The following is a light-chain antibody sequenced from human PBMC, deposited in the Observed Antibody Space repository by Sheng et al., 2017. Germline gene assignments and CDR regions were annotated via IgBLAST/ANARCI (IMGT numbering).Light chain of an antibody. CDR3: LQHNTDPPT. Sequence: DIQMTQSPSTLSASVGDRVTITCRASQSVRMWLAWYQQKPGKAPKLLIYKTSTLQTGVPSRFSGSASGTEFTLTISSLQPEDFATYFCLQHNTDPPTFGQGTTVDIK. CDR1: QSVRMW. CDR2: KTS. J-gene: IGKJ1*01. V-gene: IGKV1-5*03.